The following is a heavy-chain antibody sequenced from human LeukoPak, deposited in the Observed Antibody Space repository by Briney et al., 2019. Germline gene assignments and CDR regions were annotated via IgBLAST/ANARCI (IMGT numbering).Heavy chain of an antibody. Sequence: GGSLRLSCAASGFTFSSYGMHWVRQAPGKGPEWVSYIDARSGITYYADSVQGRFTISRDDARESVFLQMDGLRVDDTAVYYCARTYDFGRGPPGDAFDNWGPGTWVIVSA. CDR1: GFTFSSYG. J-gene: IGHJ3*02. V-gene: IGHV3-48*01. D-gene: IGHD3-3*01. CDR3: ARTYDFGRGPPGDAFDN. CDR2: IDARSGIT.